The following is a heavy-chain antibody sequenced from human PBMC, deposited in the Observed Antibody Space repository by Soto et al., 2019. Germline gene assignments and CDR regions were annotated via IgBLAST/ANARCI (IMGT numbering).Heavy chain of an antibody. CDR2: ISYDGDHK. V-gene: IGHV3-30*14. D-gene: IGHD4-17*01. J-gene: IGHJ4*02. CDR3: ARATAPQDTDNLSCCFHCSY. Sequence: QVQLVESGGGVVQPGRSLRLSCAASGFSFSTYAMHWVRQTPGKGLEWVAVISYDGDHKYYTDSVKGRFTISRDNSTNTLDHAMNSLTSEDTWTYYCARATAPQDTDNLSCCFHCSYGGEGTLVWVFS. CDR1: GFSFSTYA.